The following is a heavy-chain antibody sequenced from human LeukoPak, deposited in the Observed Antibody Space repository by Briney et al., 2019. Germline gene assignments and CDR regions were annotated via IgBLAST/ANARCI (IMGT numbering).Heavy chain of an antibody. V-gene: IGHV3-23*01. CDR3: AKGSSNWRDYYYFDY. CDR1: GFTFSSYA. D-gene: IGHD6-13*01. Sequence: GGSLRLSCAASGFTFSSYAMSWVRQAPGKGLEGVSAISDDGGSTYYADSVKGRFTISRDNSKNTLYLQMNSLRAEDTAVYYCAKGSSNWRDYYYFDYWGQGTLVTVSS. J-gene: IGHJ4*02. CDR2: ISDDGGST.